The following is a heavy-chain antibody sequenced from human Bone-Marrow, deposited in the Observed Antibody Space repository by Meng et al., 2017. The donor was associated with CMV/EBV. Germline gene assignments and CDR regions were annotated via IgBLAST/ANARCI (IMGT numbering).Heavy chain of an antibody. D-gene: IGHD5-18*01. V-gene: IGHV4-39*07. J-gene: IGHJ4*02. CDR2: IYYDGST. CDR3: ARRGGYNFGYDY. Sequence: CTGSGGSISSNSPYWGWIRQPPGKGLEWIGDIYYDGSTYYNPSLKSRVTISVDTSKNQFSLKLRSVTAADTAIYYCARRGGYNFGYDYWGQGTLVTVSS. CDR1: GGSISSNSPY.